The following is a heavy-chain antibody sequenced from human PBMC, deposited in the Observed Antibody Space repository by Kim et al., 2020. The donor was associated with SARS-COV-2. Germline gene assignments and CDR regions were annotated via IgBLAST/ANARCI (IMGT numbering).Heavy chain of an antibody. Sequence: YADSATGVLTISIDNATNSLYLQMNCLRAEDTAVYYCARDRVGATGSFDYWGQGTLVTVSS. J-gene: IGHJ4*02. CDR3: ARDRVGATGSFDY. D-gene: IGHD1-26*01. V-gene: IGHV3-11*06.